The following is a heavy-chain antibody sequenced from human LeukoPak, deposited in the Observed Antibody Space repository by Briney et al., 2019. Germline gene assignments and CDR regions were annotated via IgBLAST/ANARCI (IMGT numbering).Heavy chain of an antibody. CDR2: IYYSGST. D-gene: IGHD6-19*01. Sequence: SETLSLTCTVSGGSISSGSYYWGWIRQPPGKGLEWIGSIYYSGSTYYNPSLKSRVTISVDTSKNQFSLKLSSVTAADTAVYYCARDPQAVAGAFDIWGQGTMVTVSS. CDR3: ARDPQAVAGAFDI. V-gene: IGHV4-39*07. CDR1: GGSISSGSYY. J-gene: IGHJ3*02.